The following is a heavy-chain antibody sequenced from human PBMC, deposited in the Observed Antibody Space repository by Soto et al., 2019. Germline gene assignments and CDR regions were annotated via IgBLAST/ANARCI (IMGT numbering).Heavy chain of an antibody. J-gene: IGHJ4*02. CDR1: GYTFSSYW. CDR3: VPYGGKILHY. D-gene: IGHD2-15*01. CDR2: IHCDDSDT. Sequence: GDSLKISCKGSGYTFSSYWIGWVRQMPGKGLEWMGIIHCDDSDTEYSPSFEGQVTISADKSINTAYLQWRSLRASDTATYHCVPYGGKILHYWGQGTLVTVSS. V-gene: IGHV5-51*01.